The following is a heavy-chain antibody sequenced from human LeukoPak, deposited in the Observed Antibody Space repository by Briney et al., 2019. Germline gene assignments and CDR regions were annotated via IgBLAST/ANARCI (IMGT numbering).Heavy chain of an antibody. CDR2: IYYSGST. Sequence: SETLSLTCTVSGGSISGYYWSWIRQPPGKGLEWIGYIYYSGSTNYNPSLKSRVTISVDTSKNQFSLKLSSVTAADTAVYYCARDLNGDYYFDYWGQGTLVTVSS. CDR3: ARDLNGDYYFDY. V-gene: IGHV4-59*01. CDR1: GGSISGYY. D-gene: IGHD3-10*01. J-gene: IGHJ4*02.